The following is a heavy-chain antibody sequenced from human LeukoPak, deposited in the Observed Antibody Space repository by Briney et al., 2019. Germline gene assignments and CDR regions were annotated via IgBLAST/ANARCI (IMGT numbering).Heavy chain of an antibody. V-gene: IGHV4-59*01. CDR1: GGSISNYY. CDR3: PRGPPRLGFDF. Sequence: PSETLSLTCTVSGGSISNYYWSWIRQPPGEGPEWIGYVYYSGGTNYNPSLKSRLTMSVDTSKNQFSLKLKSVTAADTAVYYCPRGPPRLGFDFGGQGTLVTVSS. CDR2: VYYSGGT. J-gene: IGHJ4*02.